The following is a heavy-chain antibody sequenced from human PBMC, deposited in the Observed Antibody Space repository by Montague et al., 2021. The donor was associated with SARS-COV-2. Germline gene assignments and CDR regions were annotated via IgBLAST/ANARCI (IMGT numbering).Heavy chain of an antibody. V-gene: IGHV2-70*01. J-gene: IGHJ6*02. D-gene: IGHD4-23*01. CDR1: GFSLSTSGMC. CDR2: IDWDDDK. CDR3: ARMTTVVTLGYYYYSGMDV. Sequence: PALVKPTQTLTLTCTFSGFSLSTSGMCVSWICQPPGKAPEWLALIDWDDDKYYSASLKTRLTISKDTSKNQVVLTMTNMDPVDTATYYCARMTTVVTLGYYYYSGMDVWGQGTTVTVSS.